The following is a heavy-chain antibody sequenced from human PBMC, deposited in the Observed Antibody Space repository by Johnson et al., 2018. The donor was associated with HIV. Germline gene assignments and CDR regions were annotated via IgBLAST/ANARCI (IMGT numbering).Heavy chain of an antibody. CDR3: TRGGVTIFGVVDAFDI. Sequence: QLVESGGGLIQPGRSLRLTCTTSGFTFGDYSMTWVRQVPGKGLDWVGFIRSKAYGGTADYAASVKGRFTISRDDAKNIAYLQMNSLKTEDTGVYYCTRGGVTIFGVVDAFDIWGQGTKVTVSS. CDR1: GFTFGDYS. V-gene: IGHV3-49*04. D-gene: IGHD3-3*01. CDR2: IRSKAYGGTA. J-gene: IGHJ3*02.